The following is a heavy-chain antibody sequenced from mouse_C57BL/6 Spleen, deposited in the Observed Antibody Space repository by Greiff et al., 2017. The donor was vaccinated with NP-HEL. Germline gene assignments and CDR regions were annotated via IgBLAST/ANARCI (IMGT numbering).Heavy chain of an antibody. CDR3: ASPNYYGSWDRYFDV. CDR2: IYPGDGDT. V-gene: IGHV1-82*01. J-gene: IGHJ1*03. CDR1: GYAFSSSW. Sequence: QVQLQQPGPELVKPGASVKISCKASGYAFSSSWMNWVKQRPGKGLEWIGRIYPGDGDTNYNGKFKGKATLTADKSSSTAYMQLSSLTSEDSAVYFCASPNYYGSWDRYFDVWGTGTTVTVSS. D-gene: IGHD1-1*01.